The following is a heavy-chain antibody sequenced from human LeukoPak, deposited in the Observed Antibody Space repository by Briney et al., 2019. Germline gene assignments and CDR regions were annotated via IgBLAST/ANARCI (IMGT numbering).Heavy chain of an antibody. D-gene: IGHD6-19*01. CDR2: IWYDGSNK. J-gene: IGHJ5*02. CDR3: AGDGYSSGWDEGWFEP. CDR1: GFTFSSYG. V-gene: IGHV3-33*01. Sequence: GGSLRLSCAASGFTFSSYGMHWVRQAPGKGLEWVAVIWYDGSNKYYADSVKGRFTISRDNSKNTLYLQMNSLRAEDTAVYYCAGDGYSSGWDEGWFEPWGQGTLVTVSS.